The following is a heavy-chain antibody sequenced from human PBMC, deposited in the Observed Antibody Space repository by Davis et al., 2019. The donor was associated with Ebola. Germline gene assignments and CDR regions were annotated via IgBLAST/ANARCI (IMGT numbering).Heavy chain of an antibody. V-gene: IGHV5-10-1*01. D-gene: IGHD1-14*01. CDR1: GYSFTSYW. CDR2: IDPSDSYT. CDR3: AGHRYYYYGMDV. J-gene: IGHJ6*02. Sequence: GESLKISCKGSGYSFTSYWIGWVRQMPGKGLEGMGRIDPSDSYTNYSPSFQGHVTISADKSISTAYLQWSSLKASDTAMYYCAGHRYYYYGMDVWGQGTTVTVSS.